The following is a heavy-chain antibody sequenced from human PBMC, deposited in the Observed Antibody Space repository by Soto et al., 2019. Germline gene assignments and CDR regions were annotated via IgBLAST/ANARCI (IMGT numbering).Heavy chain of an antibody. V-gene: IGHV4-31*02. J-gene: IGHJ5*02. D-gene: IGHD3-9*01. Sequence: LCGGSISSGGYYWSWIRQHPGKGLEWIGYIYYSGSTYYNPSLKSRVTISVDTSKNQFSLKLSSVTAADTAVYYCARVDPYPIFRFDPWGQGTLVTVSS. CDR2: IYYSGST. CDR3: ARVDPYPIFRFDP. CDR1: GGSISSGGYY.